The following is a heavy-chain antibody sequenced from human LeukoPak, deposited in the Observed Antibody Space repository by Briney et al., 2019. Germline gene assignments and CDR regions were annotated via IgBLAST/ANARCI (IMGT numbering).Heavy chain of an antibody. J-gene: IGHJ5*02. D-gene: IGHD4-17*01. CDR3: ARVLAVTTYWFDP. CDR1: GYTFTGYY. Sequence: ASVKVSCKASGYTFTGYYMHWVGQAPGQGLEWMGRINPNSGGTNYAQKFQGRVTMTRDTSISTAYMELSRLRSDDTAVYYCARVLAVTTYWFDPWGQGTLVTVSS. V-gene: IGHV1-2*06. CDR2: INPNSGGT.